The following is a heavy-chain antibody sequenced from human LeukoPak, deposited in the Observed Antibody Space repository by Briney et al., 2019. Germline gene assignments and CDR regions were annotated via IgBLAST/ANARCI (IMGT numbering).Heavy chain of an antibody. CDR3: ALGYCGGGSCYAREYFQH. CDR1: GGSISSGGYY. V-gene: IGHV4-31*03. D-gene: IGHD2-15*01. J-gene: IGHJ1*01. Sequence: SETLSLNCTVSGGSISSGGYYWTWIRQHPGKGLEWIGYIYYSGSTYYNPSLKSRVTISVDTSKNQFSLRLSSVTAADTAVYYCALGYCGGGSCYAREYFQHWGQGTLVTVSS. CDR2: IYYSGST.